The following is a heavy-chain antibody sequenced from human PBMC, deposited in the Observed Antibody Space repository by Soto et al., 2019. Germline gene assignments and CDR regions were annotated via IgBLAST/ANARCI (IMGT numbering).Heavy chain of an antibody. CDR1: GFTFSSYA. Sequence: GGSLRLSCAASGFTFSSYAMSWVRQAPGKGLEWVSAISGSGGSTYYADSVKGRFTISRDNSKNTLYLQMNSLRAEDTAVYYCAKDLEDIVVVVAAYGSFDYWGQGTLVTVSS. V-gene: IGHV3-23*01. J-gene: IGHJ4*02. CDR2: ISGSGGST. CDR3: AKDLEDIVVVVAAYGSFDY. D-gene: IGHD2-15*01.